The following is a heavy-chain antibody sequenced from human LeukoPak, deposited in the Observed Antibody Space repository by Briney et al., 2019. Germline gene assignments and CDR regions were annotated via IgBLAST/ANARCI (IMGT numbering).Heavy chain of an antibody. CDR3: AREAGRSSEPYYYYYGMDV. CDR2: MNPNSGNT. CDR1: GYTFTSYD. Sequence: ASVTVSCTASGYTFTSYDINWVRQAPGQGLEWMGWMNPNSGNTGYAQKFQGRVTMTRNTSMSTAYMELSSLRSEDTAVYYCAREAGRSSEPYYYYYGMDVWGQGTTVTVSS. V-gene: IGHV1-8*01. D-gene: IGHD6-6*01. J-gene: IGHJ6*02.